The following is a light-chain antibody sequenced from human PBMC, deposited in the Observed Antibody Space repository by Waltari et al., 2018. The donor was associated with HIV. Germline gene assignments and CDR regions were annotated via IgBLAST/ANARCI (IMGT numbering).Light chain of an antibody. CDR2: GNS. CDR3: QSHDSSLSNWV. CDR1: SSNIGAGYD. V-gene: IGLV1-40*01. J-gene: IGLJ3*02. Sequence: QSVLTQPPSVSGAPGQRVTISCTGSSSNIGAGYDVHWYQQLPGTAPKLPIYGNSNRPSGVPDRFSGSQSGTSAALAITGLQPDDETDYYCQSHDSSLSNWVFGGGTKLTVL.